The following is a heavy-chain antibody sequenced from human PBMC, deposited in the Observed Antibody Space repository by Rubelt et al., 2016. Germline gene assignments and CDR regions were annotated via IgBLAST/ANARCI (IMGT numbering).Heavy chain of an antibody. D-gene: IGHD3-22*01. CDR3: ARRRYDTIDY. Sequence: VQLQESGPGLVKPSETLSLTCTVSGGSISSYYWSWIRQPPGKGLEWIGYIYYSGSANYNPSLKSRVTISVDTSKNQFSLKLSSVTAADTAVYYCARRRYDTIDYWGQGTLVTVSS. V-gene: IGHV4-59*08. CDR1: GGSISSYY. J-gene: IGHJ4*02. CDR2: IYYSGSA.